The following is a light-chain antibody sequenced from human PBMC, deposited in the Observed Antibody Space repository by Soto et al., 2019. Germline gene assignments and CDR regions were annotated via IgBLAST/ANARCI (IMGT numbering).Light chain of an antibody. J-gene: IGKJ1*01. Sequence: DIQMTQSPSTLSASVGDRVIITCRASQSISNWLAWYQQKPGKAPKLLIYKASTLESGVPSRFTGSGSGTDFTLTISSLQPDDCATYYCQQYDTYWTCGQGTKVEIK. CDR2: KAS. CDR1: QSISNW. V-gene: IGKV1-5*03. CDR3: QQYDTYWT.